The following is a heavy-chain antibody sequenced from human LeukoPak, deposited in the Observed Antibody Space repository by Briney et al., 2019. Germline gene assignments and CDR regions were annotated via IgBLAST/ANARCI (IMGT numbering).Heavy chain of an antibody. Sequence: VASVKVSCKASGGTFSSYAISWVRQAPGQGLEWMGGIIPIFGTANYAQKFQGRVTITADKSTSTAYMELSSLRSEDTAVYYCARVPYTYYYDSSGYYCLEWGQGTLVTVSS. CDR1: GGTFSSYA. V-gene: IGHV1-69*06. J-gene: IGHJ4*02. CDR2: IIPIFGTA. D-gene: IGHD3-22*01. CDR3: ARVPYTYYYDSSGYYCLE.